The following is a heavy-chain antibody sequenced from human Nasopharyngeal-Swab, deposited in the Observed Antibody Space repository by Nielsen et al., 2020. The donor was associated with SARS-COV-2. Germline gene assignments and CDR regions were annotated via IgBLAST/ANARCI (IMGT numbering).Heavy chain of an antibody. CDR3: AKDSPCSGGSCYLRYYFDY. J-gene: IGHJ4*02. D-gene: IGHD2-15*01. V-gene: IGHV3-23*01. CDR2: ISGSGGST. Sequence: VRQAPGKGLEWVSAISGSGGSTYYADSVKGRFTISRDNSKNTLYLQMNSLRAEDTAVYYCAKDSPCSGGSCYLRYYFDYWGQGTLATVSS.